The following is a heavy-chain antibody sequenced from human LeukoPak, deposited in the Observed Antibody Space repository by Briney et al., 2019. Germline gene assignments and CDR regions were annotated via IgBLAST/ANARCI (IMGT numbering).Heavy chain of an antibody. CDR3: AREGSGITGTDY. CDR1: GFTFSSYS. CDR2: ISSSSSYI. V-gene: IGHV3-21*01. D-gene: IGHD1-20*01. J-gene: IGHJ4*02. Sequence: GGSLRLSCVASGFTFSSYSMNWVRQAPGKGLEWVSSISSSSSYIYYADSVKGRFTISRDNAKNSLYLQMNSLRAEDTAVYYCAREGSGITGTDYWGQGTLVTVSS.